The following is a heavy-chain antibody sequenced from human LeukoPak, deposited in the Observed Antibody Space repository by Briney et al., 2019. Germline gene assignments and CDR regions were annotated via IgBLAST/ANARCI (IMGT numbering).Heavy chain of an antibody. J-gene: IGHJ4*02. CDR1: GGSISSGSYY. CDR3: ARGSITIFGVAPPADY. V-gene: IGHV4-61*02. CDR2: IYTSGST. D-gene: IGHD3-3*01. Sequence: SQTLSLTCTVSGGSISSGSYYWSWIRQPAGKGLDWIGRIYTSGSTNYNPSLKSRVTISVDTSKNQFSLKLSSVTAADTAVYYCARGSITIFGVAPPADYWGQGTLVTVSS.